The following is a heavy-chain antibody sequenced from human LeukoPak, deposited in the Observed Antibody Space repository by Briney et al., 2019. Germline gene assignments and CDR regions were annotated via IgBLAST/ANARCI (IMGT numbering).Heavy chain of an antibody. V-gene: IGHV1-2*02. CDR1: GYTFTSYD. D-gene: IGHD6-13*01. CDR2: INPNSGGT. CDR3: ARGKRIAAAGRGRNWFDP. Sequence: ASVKVSCKASGYTFTSYDINWVRQAPGQGLEWMGWINPNSGGTNYAQKFQGRVTMTRDTSISTAYMELSRLRSDDTAVYYCARGKRIAAAGRGRNWFDPWGQGTLVTVSS. J-gene: IGHJ5*02.